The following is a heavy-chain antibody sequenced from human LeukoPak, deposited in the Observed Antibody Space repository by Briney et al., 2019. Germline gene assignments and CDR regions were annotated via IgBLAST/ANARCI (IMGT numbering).Heavy chain of an antibody. D-gene: IGHD3-10*01. Sequence: PSETLSLTCTVSGGSISSYYWSWIRQPAGKGLEWIGRIYTGGSTNYNPSLKSRVTMSVDTSKNQFSLKLSSVTAADTAVYYCARGRRFGESYYFDYWGQGTLVTVSS. CDR1: GGSISSYY. CDR3: ARGRRFGESYYFDY. J-gene: IGHJ4*02. CDR2: IYTGGST. V-gene: IGHV4-4*07.